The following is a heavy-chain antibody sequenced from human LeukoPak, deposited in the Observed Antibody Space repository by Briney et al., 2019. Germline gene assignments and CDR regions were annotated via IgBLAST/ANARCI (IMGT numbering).Heavy chain of an antibody. CDR3: ARAQSIAAAGTGNWFDP. Sequence: PSETLSLTCAVYGESLNSYYWSWVRQPPGEGLEWIGEINHSGSTNYNPSLKSRVTISVDTSKNQFSLKLSSVTAADTAVYYCARAQSIAAAGTGNWFDPWGQGTLVTVSS. CDR2: INHSGST. D-gene: IGHD6-13*01. J-gene: IGHJ5*02. V-gene: IGHV4-34*01. CDR1: GESLNSYY.